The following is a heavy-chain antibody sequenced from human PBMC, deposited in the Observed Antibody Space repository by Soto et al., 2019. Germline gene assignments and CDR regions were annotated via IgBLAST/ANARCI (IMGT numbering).Heavy chain of an antibody. D-gene: IGHD5-12*01. J-gene: IGHJ4*02. CDR3: ARDRGYSDYDYYSDY. CDR2: ISASSSYI. CDR1: GFTFNDYT. V-gene: IGHV3-21*01. Sequence: EVRLVESGGGLVKPGGSLRLSCAASGFTFNDYTMNWVRQAPGKGLEWVSSISASSSYINYADSVKGRFTISRVNANNSLYLQLNGLRAEDTAVYYCARDRGYSDYDYYSDYWGLGTLVTVSS.